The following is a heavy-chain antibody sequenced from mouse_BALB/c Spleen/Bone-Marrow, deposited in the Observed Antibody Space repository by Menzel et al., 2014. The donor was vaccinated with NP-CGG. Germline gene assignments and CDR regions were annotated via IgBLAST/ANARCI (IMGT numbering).Heavy chain of an antibody. CDR1: GYAFSTYW. V-gene: IGHV1-80*01. J-gene: IGHJ2*01. D-gene: IGHD3-1*01. CDR3: ARVGFSFDY. CDR2: IYPGDGDT. Sequence: QVQLQQSGAELVRPGSSVKISCKASGYAFSTYWMNWVKQRPGQGLEWIGQIYPGDGDTNYNEKFKGKATLTADKSSSTASIQLSRLTSEDSAVYFCARVGFSFDYWGQGTTLTVSS.